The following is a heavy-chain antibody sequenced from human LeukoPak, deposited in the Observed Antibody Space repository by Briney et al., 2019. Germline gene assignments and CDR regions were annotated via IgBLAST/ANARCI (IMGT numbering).Heavy chain of an antibody. V-gene: IGHV3-13*04. CDR2: IGTADDT. CDR3: AKEYSGYDGVIDY. CDR1: GFTFSSYD. D-gene: IGHD5-12*01. Sequence: GGSLRLSCAASGFTFSSYDMHWVRQATGKGLEWVSAIGTADDTYYPGSVKGRFTISRENAKNSLYLQMDSLRAGDTAVYYCAKEYSGYDGVIDYWGQGTLVTVSS. J-gene: IGHJ4*02.